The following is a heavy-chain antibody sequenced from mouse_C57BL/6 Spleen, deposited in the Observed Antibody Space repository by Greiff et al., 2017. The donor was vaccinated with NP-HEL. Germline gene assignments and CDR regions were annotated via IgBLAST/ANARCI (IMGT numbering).Heavy chain of an antibody. CDR1: GYTFTDYY. V-gene: IGHV1-26*01. CDR3: ARNFHDEEAPYAMDY. CDR2: INPNNGGT. Sequence: EVQLQQSGPELVKPGASVKISCKASGYTFTDYYMNWVKQSHGKSLEWIGDINPNNGGTSYNQKFKGKATLTVDKSSSTAYLQLRSLTSEDSAVYYCARNFHDEEAPYAMDYWGQGTSVTVSS. J-gene: IGHJ4*01.